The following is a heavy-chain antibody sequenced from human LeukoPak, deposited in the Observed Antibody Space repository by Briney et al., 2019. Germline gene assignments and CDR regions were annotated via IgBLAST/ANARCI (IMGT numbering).Heavy chain of an antibody. J-gene: IGHJ2*01. CDR2: FDPEDGET. CDR3: ATLWTGYFDL. CDR1: GYTLTELS. D-gene: IGHD1-1*01. V-gene: IGHV1-24*01. Sequence: ASVTVSCKVSGYTLTELSMHWVRQAPGKGLEWMGGFDPEDGETTYAQKFQGRVTMTEDTSTDTAYMELSSLRSEDTAVYYCATLWTGYFDLWGRGTLVTVSS.